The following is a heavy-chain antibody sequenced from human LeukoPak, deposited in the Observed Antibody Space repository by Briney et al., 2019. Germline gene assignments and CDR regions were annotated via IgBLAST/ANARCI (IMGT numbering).Heavy chain of an antibody. D-gene: IGHD6-13*01. CDR2: ISSSSSYI. V-gene: IGHV3-21*01. CDR3: ARGVGSSWYLDY. Sequence: PGGSLRLSCAASGFTFSSYAMSWVRQAPGKGLEWVSSISSSSSYIYYADSVKGRFTISRDNAKNSLYLQMNSLRAEDTAVYYCARGVGSSWYLDYWGQGTLVTVSS. CDR1: GFTFSSYA. J-gene: IGHJ4*02.